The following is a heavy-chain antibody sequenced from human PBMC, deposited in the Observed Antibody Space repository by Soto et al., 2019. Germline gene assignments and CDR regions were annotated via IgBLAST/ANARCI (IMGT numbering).Heavy chain of an antibody. Sequence: QVQVVQSGAEVKKPGASVKVACKASGYTFTTFGMSWVRQAPGQGLEWMGWISADNGDTNSAQKFQDRVTMTTDTSTNTAYMEPRSLTSDDTAVYYCARCYCSAGSCFTCWHFDLWGRGTLVTVSS. V-gene: IGHV1-18*01. CDR3: ARCYCSAGSCFTCWHFDL. CDR2: ISADNGDT. D-gene: IGHD2-15*01. J-gene: IGHJ2*01. CDR1: GYTFTTFG.